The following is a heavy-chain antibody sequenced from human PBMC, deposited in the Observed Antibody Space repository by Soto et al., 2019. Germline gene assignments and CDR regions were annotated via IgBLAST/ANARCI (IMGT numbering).Heavy chain of an antibody. D-gene: IGHD2-15*01. CDR2: ISSSSSYI. CDR1: GFTFRSYA. Sequence: PGGSLRLSCAASGFTFRSYAMSWVRQAPGKGLEWVSSISSSSSYIYYADSVKGRFTISRDNAKNSLYLQMNSLRAEDTAVYYCARDSQRPGYCSGGSCYAYGMDVWGQGTTVTVSS. CDR3: ARDSQRPGYCSGGSCYAYGMDV. J-gene: IGHJ6*02. V-gene: IGHV3-21*01.